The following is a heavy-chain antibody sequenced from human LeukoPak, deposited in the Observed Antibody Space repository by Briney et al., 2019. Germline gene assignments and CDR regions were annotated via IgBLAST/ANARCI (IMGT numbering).Heavy chain of an antibody. Sequence: PGGSLRLSCAASGFTFTTYAMSWVRQAPGKGLEWVSGITDSGGSTLYADAVKGRFTISRDNSKNTLYLQMNSLRAEDTAVYYCAKMAIVGNWFDPWGQGTLVTVSS. CDR2: ITDSGGST. V-gene: IGHV3-23*01. J-gene: IGHJ5*02. CDR1: GFTFTTYA. CDR3: AKMAIVGNWFDP. D-gene: IGHD5-12*01.